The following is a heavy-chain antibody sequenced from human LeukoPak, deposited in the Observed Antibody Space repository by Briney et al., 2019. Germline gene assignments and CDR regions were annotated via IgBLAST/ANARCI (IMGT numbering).Heavy chain of an antibody. CDR2: INPNSGGT. D-gene: IGHD6-19*01. V-gene: IGHV1-2*02. CDR3: ARGELDSSGWWYYFDY. CDR1: GYTFTGYY. J-gene: IGHJ4*02. Sequence: HEASVKVSCKASGYTFTGYYMHWVRQAPGQGLEWMGWINPNSGGTNYAQKCQGRVTMTRDTSISTAYMELSRLRSDDTAVYYCARGELDSSGWWYYFDYWGQGTLLTVSS.